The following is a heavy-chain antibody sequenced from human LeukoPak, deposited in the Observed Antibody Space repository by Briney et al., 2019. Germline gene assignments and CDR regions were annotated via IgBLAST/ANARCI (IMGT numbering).Heavy chain of an antibody. V-gene: IGHV1-18*01. D-gene: IGHD2-2*01. CDR1: GYTVTSYG. CDR3: AREYYCSSTSCTYYYYYGMDV. CDR2: FSAYNGNT. Sequence: GASVKVSCKASGYTVTSYGISWVRQAPGQGLEWMGWFSAYNGNTNYAQKLQGRVTMTTDTSTSTAYMELRSLRSDDTAVYYCAREYYCSSTSCTYYYYYGMDVWGQGTTVTVSS. J-gene: IGHJ6*02.